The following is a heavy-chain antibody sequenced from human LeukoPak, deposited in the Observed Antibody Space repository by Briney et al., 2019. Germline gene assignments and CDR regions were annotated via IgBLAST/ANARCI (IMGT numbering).Heavy chain of an antibody. J-gene: IGHJ5*02. V-gene: IGHV1-46*01. CDR1: GYPFTSYY. Sequence: ASVKVSCKASGYPFTSYYMHWVRQAPGQGLEWMGITNPSGGSTSYEQTFQGRVTITTDESTSAAEKELSSLRAQDTTVYYCARPSPYREPGSFQPWGGRTLVTVSS. CDR3: ARPSPYREPGSFQP. D-gene: IGHD1-26*01. CDR2: TNPSGGST.